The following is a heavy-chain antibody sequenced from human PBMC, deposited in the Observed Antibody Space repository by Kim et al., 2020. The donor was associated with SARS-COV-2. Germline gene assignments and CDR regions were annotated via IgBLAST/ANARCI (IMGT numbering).Heavy chain of an antibody. D-gene: IGHD2-21*02. CDR1: GGSISSSSYY. CDR2: IYYSGST. V-gene: IGHV4-39*01. Sequence: SETLSLTCTVSGGSISSSSYYWGWIRQPPGKGLEWIGSIYYSGSTYYNPSIKSRVTISVDTSKNQFSLKLSSVTAADTAVYYCARHLIGFRYIVVVTAMTFYYWGQESLVTVSS. CDR3: ARHLIGFRYIVVVTAMTFYY. J-gene: IGHJ4*02.